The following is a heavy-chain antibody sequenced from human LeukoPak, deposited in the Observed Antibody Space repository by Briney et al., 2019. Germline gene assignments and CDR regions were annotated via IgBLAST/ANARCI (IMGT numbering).Heavy chain of an antibody. V-gene: IGHV3-11*04. CDR2: ISSSGSTI. J-gene: IGHJ4*02. CDR3: ARESPGIAAAADY. D-gene: IGHD6-13*01. Sequence: GGSLRLSCAASGFTFSDYYMSWIRQAPGKGLEWVSYISSSGSTIYYADSVKGRSTISRDNAKNSLYLQMNSLRAEDTAVYYCARESPGIAAAADYWGQGTLVTVSS. CDR1: GFTFSDYY.